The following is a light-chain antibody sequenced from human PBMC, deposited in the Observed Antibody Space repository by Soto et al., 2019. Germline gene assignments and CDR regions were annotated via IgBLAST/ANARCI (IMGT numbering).Light chain of an antibody. CDR2: DND. CDR3: GTWDTSLSAGV. CDR1: SSNIGNNY. J-gene: IGLJ2*01. Sequence: QSVLTQPPSVSAAPGQKVTNSCSGSSSNIGNNYVSWYQQFPGTAPKLLIYDNDKRPSGIPDRFSGSKSGTSATLVITGLQTGDEADYYCGTWDTSLSAGVFGGGTKLTVL. V-gene: IGLV1-51*01.